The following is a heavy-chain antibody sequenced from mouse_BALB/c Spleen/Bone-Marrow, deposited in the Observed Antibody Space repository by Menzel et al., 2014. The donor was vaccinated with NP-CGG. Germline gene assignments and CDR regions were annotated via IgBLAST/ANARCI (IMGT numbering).Heavy chain of an antibody. CDR1: GFSLTSYG. CDR3: ARHYYGSSYWYFDV. CDR2: IWSDGST. D-gene: IGHD1-1*01. Sequence: VQLQQSGPGLVAPSQSLPITCTISGFSLTSYGVHWVRQPPGRGLEWLVVIWSDGSTTYNSALKSRQSISKDNSKSQVFLKMNILRTDDTAMYYCARHYYGSSYWYFDVWGAGTTVTVSS. V-gene: IGHV2-6-1*01. J-gene: IGHJ1*01.